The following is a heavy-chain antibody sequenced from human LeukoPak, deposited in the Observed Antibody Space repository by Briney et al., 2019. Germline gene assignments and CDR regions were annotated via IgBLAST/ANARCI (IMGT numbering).Heavy chain of an antibody. Sequence: ASVKVSCKASGYTFTNYYMHWVRQAPGQGLEWMGIINPSGGSTSYAQKLQGRVTMTRDTSTSTVYMYLSSLRSEDTAVYFCASGYNRDYWGQGTLVTVSS. CDR3: ASGYNRDY. J-gene: IGHJ4*02. D-gene: IGHD5-24*01. CDR1: GYTFTNYY. CDR2: INPSGGST. V-gene: IGHV1-46*03.